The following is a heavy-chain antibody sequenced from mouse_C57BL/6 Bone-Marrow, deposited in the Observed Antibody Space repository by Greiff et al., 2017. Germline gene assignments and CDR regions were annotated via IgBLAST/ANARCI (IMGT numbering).Heavy chain of an antibody. Sequence: QVQLQQPGAELVMPGASVKLSCKASGYTFTSYWMHWVKQRPGQGLEWIGEIDPSDSYTNYNQKFKSKSTLTVDKSSSTAYMQLSSLTSEDSAVYYCAPLRGDWYFDVWGTGTTVTVSA. V-gene: IGHV1-69*01. CDR3: APLRGDWYFDV. CDR1: GYTFTSYW. J-gene: IGHJ1*03. CDR2: IDPSDSYT.